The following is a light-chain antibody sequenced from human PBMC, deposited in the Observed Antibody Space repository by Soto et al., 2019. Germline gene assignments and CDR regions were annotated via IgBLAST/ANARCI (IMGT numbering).Light chain of an antibody. CDR3: CSFAVGAALV. J-gene: IGLJ2*01. CDR1: SSNVGTYDL. V-gene: IGLV2-23*01. CDR2: EGT. Sequence: QSALTQPASVSASPGQSITISCTGTSSNVGTYDLVSWYQHHPDKPPKLIIYEGTKRPSGISSRFSGSKSGNTASLTISGLQAEDDADYYCCSFAVGAALVFGGGTQLTVL.